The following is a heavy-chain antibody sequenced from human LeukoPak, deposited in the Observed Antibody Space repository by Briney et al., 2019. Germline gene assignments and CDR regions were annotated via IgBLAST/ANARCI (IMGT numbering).Heavy chain of an antibody. CDR3: ARLITMARGVIILTNQEYYFDY. CDR2: IYPGDSDT. V-gene: IGHV5-51*01. CDR1: GYSFTSYW. Sequence: GESLKISCKGSGYSFTSYWIGWVRQMPGKGLEWMGIIYPGDSDTRYSPSFQGQVTISADKSISTAYLQWSSLKASDTAMYYCARLITMARGVIILTNQEYYFDYWGQGTLVTVSS. J-gene: IGHJ4*02. D-gene: IGHD3-10*01.